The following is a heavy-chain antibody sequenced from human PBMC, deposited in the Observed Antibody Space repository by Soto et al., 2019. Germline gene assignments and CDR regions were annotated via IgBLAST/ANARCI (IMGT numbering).Heavy chain of an antibody. V-gene: IGHV1-2*04. Sequence: QVQLVQSGAEVKKPGASAKVSCKASGYTFTGYYMHWVRQAPGQGLEWMGWINPNSGGTNYAQKFQGWVTMTRDTSISTAYMELSRLRSDDTAVYYCARGRFDSSSSYWFDPWGQGTLVTVSS. CDR2: INPNSGGT. CDR3: ARGRFDSSSSYWFDP. CDR1: GYTFTGYY. D-gene: IGHD6-6*01. J-gene: IGHJ5*02.